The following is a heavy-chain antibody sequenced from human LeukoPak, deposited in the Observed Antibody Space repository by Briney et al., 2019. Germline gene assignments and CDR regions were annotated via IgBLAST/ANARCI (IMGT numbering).Heavy chain of an antibody. CDR1: GGSISSYY. CDR3: ARGIKIPARPPWFDP. CDR2: IYTSGST. J-gene: IGHJ5*02. D-gene: IGHD6-6*01. V-gene: IGHV4-4*07. Sequence: SETLSLTCTVSGGSISSYYWSWIRQPAGKGLEWIGRIYTSGSTNYNPSLKSRVTMSVDTSKNQISLKLSSVTAADTAVYYCARGIKIPARPPWFDPWGQGTLVTVSS.